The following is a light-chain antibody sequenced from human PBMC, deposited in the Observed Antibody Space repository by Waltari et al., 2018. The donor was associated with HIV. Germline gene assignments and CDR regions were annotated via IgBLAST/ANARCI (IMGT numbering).Light chain of an antibody. CDR2: ESY. V-gene: IGLV6-57*01. CDR3: QSYDTNKNWV. CDR1: SGSIAGNY. J-gene: IGLJ3*02. Sequence: FMLTQPHSVSESPGKTVTISCTRSSGSIAGNYVQWFQRRPGSSPTTVIYESYFRTSWVPARFSGSIDRSSNSASLTISGLETEDEADYYCQSYDTNKNWVFGGGTKLTVL.